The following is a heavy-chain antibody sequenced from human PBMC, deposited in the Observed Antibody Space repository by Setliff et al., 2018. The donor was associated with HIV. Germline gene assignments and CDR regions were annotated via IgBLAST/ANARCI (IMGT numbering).Heavy chain of an antibody. J-gene: IGHJ4*02. Sequence: SETLSLTCSVSGGSINSYHWTWIRQPAGKGLEWVGRFYTSESESSNYNPSLKSRVTMSVDTSKKEFSLNLSSLTAADTAVYYCAGHHRGWGQGTLVTVSS. CDR1: GGSINSYH. D-gene: IGHD3-10*01. CDR3: AGHHRG. V-gene: IGHV4-4*07. CDR2: FYTSESESS.